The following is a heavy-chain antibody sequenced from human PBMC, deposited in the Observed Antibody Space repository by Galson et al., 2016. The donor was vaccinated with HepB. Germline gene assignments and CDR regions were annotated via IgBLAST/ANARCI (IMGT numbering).Heavy chain of an antibody. J-gene: IGHJ6*02. V-gene: IGHV3-7*01. CDR2: IKQDGSEK. CDR3: ARVGDKGYGLDV. CDR1: GFTLGYSW. D-gene: IGHD3-10*01. Sequence: SLRLSCAASGFTLGYSWMSWVRQAPGKGLEWVANIKQDGSEKYYVDSVKGRFSISRDNAEDSLYLQMNSLRVEDTAVYYCARVGDKGYGLDVWGQGTTVTVSS.